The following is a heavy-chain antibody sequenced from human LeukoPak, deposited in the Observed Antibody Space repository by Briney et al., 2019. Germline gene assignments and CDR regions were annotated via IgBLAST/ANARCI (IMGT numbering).Heavy chain of an antibody. CDR3: AKDRSSTLDDAFDF. J-gene: IGHJ3*01. D-gene: IGHD6-13*01. V-gene: IGHV3-9*01. CDR2: IDWNSSHM. CDR1: GFTFGDYA. Sequence: GTSLRLSCAASGFTFGDYAMHWLRQIPGKGLEWVSGIDWNSSHMVYADSVKGRFTISRDNAKNSLYLQMSSLRAEDRALYYCAKDRSSTLDDAFDFWGQGTMVTVSS.